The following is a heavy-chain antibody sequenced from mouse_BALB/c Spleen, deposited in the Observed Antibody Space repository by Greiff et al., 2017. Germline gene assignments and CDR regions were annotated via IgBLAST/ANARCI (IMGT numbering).Heavy chain of an antibody. D-gene: IGHD1-1*02. V-gene: IGHV1-87*01. Sequence: VQLQESGAELARPGASVKLSCKASGYTFTSYWMQWVKQRPGQGLEWIGAIYPGDGDTRYTQKFKGKATLTADKSSSTAYMQLSSLASEDSAVYNCGRDYAYAMDDWGQGTSVTVAS. J-gene: IGHJ4*01. CDR3: GRDYAYAMDD. CDR2: IYPGDGDT. CDR1: GYTFTSYW.